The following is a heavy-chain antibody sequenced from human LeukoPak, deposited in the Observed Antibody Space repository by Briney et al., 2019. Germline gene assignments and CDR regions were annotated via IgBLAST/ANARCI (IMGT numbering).Heavy chain of an antibody. V-gene: IGHV4-39*01. D-gene: IGHD2-2*01. Sequence: SETLSLTCTVSGGSISSSSYYWGWIRQPPGKGLEWIGSIYYSGSTYYIPSLKSRVTISVGTSKNQFSLKLSSVTAAVTAVYYCARHYCSSTSCHFDYWGQGILVSVSS. CDR3: ARHYCSSTSCHFDY. J-gene: IGHJ4*02. CDR2: IYYSGST. CDR1: GGSISSSSYY.